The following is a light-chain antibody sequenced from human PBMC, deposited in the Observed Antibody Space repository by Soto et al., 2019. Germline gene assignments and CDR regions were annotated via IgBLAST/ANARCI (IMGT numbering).Light chain of an antibody. CDR2: GAS. V-gene: IGKV3-20*01. CDR3: QHYGTSLYT. CDR1: QIISSTY. J-gene: IGKJ2*01. Sequence: DIVLTQSPGTLSLSPGERATLSCRASQIISSTYLGWYQQKPGQALRLLIYGASSRATGIPDRFSGSGSGTDFTLTISRLEPEDFAVYYCQHYGTSLYTFGQGTKLEIK.